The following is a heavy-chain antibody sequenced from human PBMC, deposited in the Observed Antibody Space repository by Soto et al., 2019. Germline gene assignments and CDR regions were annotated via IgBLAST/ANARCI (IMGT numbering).Heavy chain of an antibody. CDR2: ISGSGGNT. V-gene: IGHV3-23*01. CDR3: ATGTFHFDS. J-gene: IGHJ4*02. Sequence: LRLSCSASGFTFSSYAMSWVRQAPGKGLEWVSSISGSGGNTYYADSVKGRFISSRDNSKSTLYLQMNSLRAEDTAVYYCATGTFHFDSWGQGTLVTVSS. CDR1: GFTFSSYA.